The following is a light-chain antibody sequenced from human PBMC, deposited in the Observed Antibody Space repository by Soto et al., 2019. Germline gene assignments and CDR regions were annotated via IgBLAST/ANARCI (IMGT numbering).Light chain of an antibody. CDR2: DNN. CDR3: GTWDSSLSAGI. Sequence: QSVLTQPPSVSAAPGQKVTISCSGSSXNIGNNYVSWYQQLPGTAPKLLIYDNNKRPSGIPDRFSGSKSGKSATLGITGLQSGDEADYFCGTWDSSLSAGIFGTGTKVTVL. J-gene: IGLJ1*01. CDR1: SXNIGNNY. V-gene: IGLV1-51*01.